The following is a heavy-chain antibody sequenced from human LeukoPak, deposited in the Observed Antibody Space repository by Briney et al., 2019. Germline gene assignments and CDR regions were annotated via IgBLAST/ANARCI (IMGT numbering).Heavy chain of an antibody. CDR2: ISNNGGSI. CDR1: GFIFSRDG. V-gene: IGHV3-64D*06. J-gene: IGHJ4*02. Sequence: GGSLRLSRSASGFIFSRDGMHWVRQAPGKGLEYVSTISNNGGSIYYADSVRGRFTISRDNSKNTLYLQLSSLRAEDTAVYYCVKARSGSYVSDYWGQGTLVTVSS. CDR3: VKARSGSYVSDY. D-gene: IGHD2-15*01.